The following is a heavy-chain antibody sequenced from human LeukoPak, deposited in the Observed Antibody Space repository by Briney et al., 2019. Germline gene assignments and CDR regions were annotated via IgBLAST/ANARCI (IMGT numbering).Heavy chain of an antibody. CDR1: RFTFSNHA. CDR2: ISGSGGRT. CDR3: AKALLLFSSDYFDY. V-gene: IGHV3-23*01. J-gene: IGHJ4*02. D-gene: IGHD3-10*01. Sequence: GGSLRLSCAASRFTFSNHAMTWVRQAPGHGLEWVSAISGSGGRTYYADSLKGRFTISRDNSKNTLYLQMNSLRAEDTAVYYCAKALLLFSSDYFDYWGQGTLVTVSS.